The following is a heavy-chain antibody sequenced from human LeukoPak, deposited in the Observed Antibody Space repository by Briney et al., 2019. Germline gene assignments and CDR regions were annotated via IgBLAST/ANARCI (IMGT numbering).Heavy chain of an antibody. J-gene: IGHJ4*02. CDR3: ARAFGYNYIFDY. CDR1: GFTFSSYS. CDR2: ISSSSSYI. V-gene: IGHV3-21*01. D-gene: IGHD5-24*01. Sequence: GGSLRLSCAAPGFTFSSYSMNWVRQAPGKGLEWVSSISSSSSYIYYADSVKGRFTISRDNAKNSLYLQMNSLRAEDTAVYYCARAFGYNYIFDYWGQGTLVTVSS.